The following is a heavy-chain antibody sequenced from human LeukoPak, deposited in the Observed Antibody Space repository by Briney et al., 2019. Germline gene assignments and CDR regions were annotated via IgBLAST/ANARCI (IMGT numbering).Heavy chain of an antibody. CDR2: IRYDGNNE. V-gene: IGHV3-30*02. D-gene: IGHD6-13*01. CDR3: AKNRGIGAGEGLLDY. CDR1: GFTFSDYG. Sequence: GGSLRLPCAASGFTFSDYGMHWVRQAPGKGLEWVTFIRYDGNNEYHAGSVKGRFTISRDNSKNTLYLQMNSLRAEDTAVYYCAKNRGIGAGEGLLDYWGQGTLVTVSS. J-gene: IGHJ4*02.